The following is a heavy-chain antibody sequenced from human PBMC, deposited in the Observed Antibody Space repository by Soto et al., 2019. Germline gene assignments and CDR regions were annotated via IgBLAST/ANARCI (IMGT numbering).Heavy chain of an antibody. J-gene: IGHJ4*02. CDR2: INHSGST. V-gene: IGHV4-34*01. D-gene: IGHD3-10*01. CDR1: GGSFSGYY. Sequence: SETLSLTCAVYGGSFSGYYRSWIRQPPGKGLEWIGEINHSGSTNYNPSLKSRVTISVDTSKNQFSLKLSSVTAADTAVYYCARRRHPLGHGSGSYGYWGQGTLVTVSS. CDR3: ARRRHPLGHGSGSYGY.